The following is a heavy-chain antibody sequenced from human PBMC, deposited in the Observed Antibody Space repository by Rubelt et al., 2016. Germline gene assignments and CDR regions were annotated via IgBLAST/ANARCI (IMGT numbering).Heavy chain of an antibody. CDR3: ATADSSSWYDATDT. CDR2: FDREDGET. V-gene: IGHV1-24*01. D-gene: IGHD6-13*01. Sequence: QVQLVQSGAVLKKPGASVKVSCKVSGDTFSVFSIPWVRQAPGKGPEWMGGFDREDGETGYAQNFQGRLIMTEDTSTDAADMELSRLTSADTAVYYCATADSSSWYDATDTWGQGTMVTVSS. CDR1: GDTFSVFS. J-gene: IGHJ3*02.